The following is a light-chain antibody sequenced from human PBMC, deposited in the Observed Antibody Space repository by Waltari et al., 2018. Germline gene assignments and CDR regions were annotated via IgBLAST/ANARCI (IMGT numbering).Light chain of an antibody. J-gene: IGLJ2*01. CDR2: DDS. CDR1: NIRSKS. Sequence: SYVLTQPPSVSVAPGQTASITCGGNNIRSKSVHWYQQKPGQAPGLVVYDDSARPSGIPERFSGSKAGNTAALTVSRVEAGDEADYYCQVWDSSSDHLVVFGGGTKLTVL. CDR3: QVWDSSSDHLVV. V-gene: IGLV3-21*02.